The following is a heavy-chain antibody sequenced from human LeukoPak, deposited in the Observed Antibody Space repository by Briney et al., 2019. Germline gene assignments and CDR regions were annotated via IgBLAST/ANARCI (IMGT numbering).Heavy chain of an antibody. CDR1: GFTFSTYW. J-gene: IGHJ4*02. CDR3: ARDPRDGYKE. CDR2: ISSSSSTI. V-gene: IGHV3-48*01. D-gene: IGHD5-24*01. Sequence: GGSLRLSCAASGFTFSTYWMHWVRQAPGKGLEWVSYISSSSSTIYYADSVKGRFTISRDNAKNSLYLQMNSLRAEDTAVYYCARDPRDGYKEWGQGTLVTVSS.